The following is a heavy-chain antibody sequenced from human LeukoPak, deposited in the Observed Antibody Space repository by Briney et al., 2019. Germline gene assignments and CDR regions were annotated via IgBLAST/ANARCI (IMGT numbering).Heavy chain of an antibody. CDR1: GFTFSTYW. D-gene: IGHD3-22*01. CDR2: IKQDGSEK. V-gene: IGHV3-7*01. J-gene: IGHJ4*02. CDR3: AREVEEDYDSSGYYPLDY. Sequence: GSLRLSCAASGFTFSTYWMSWVRQAPGKGLEWVANIKQDGSEKYYADSVKGRFTISRDNSKNTLYLQMNSLRAEDTAVYYCAREVEEDYDSSGYYPLDYWGQGTLVTVSS.